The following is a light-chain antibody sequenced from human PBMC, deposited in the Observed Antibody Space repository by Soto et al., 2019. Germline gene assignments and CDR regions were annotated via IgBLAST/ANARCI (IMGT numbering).Light chain of an antibody. CDR3: SSYTSSNNLGV. CDR2: DVS. CDR1: SSDVGGYNY. Sequence: QSALTQPASVSGSPGQSITISCTGTSSDVGGYNYVSWYQQHPGKAPKLMIYDVSNRPSGVSNRFSGSKSGNTASLTISGLQAEDEADYYCSSYTSSNNLGVFGTGTQLTVL. J-gene: IGLJ1*01. V-gene: IGLV2-14*01.